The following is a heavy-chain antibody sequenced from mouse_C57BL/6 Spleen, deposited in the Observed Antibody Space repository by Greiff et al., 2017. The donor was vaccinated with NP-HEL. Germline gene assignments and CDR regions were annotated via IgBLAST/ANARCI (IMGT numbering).Heavy chain of an antibody. Sequence: QVQLKQSGAELVRPGTSVKVSCKASGYAFTNYLIEWVKQRPGQGLEWIGVINPGSGGTNYNEKFKGKATLTADKSSSTAYMQLSSLTSEDSAVYFCARDSPGYGAMDYWGQGTSVTVSS. V-gene: IGHV1-54*01. CDR1: GYAFTNYL. CDR2: INPGSGGT. J-gene: IGHJ4*01. D-gene: IGHD3-2*02. CDR3: ARDSPGYGAMDY.